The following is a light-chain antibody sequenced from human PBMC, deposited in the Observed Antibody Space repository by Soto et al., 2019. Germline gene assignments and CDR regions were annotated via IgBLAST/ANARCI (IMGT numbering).Light chain of an antibody. J-gene: IGKJ1*01. V-gene: IGKV3-20*01. CDR1: QSITTGY. CDR2: GAS. CDR3: QQYGDSPRV. Sequence: EFVLTQSPGTLSLSPGERVTLSCRASQSITTGYLAWYQQKPGQAPRLLIYGASNRATGIPYRFSGSGSGTDFTLTISRLEAEDFAVYYCQQYGDSPRVFGQGTKV.